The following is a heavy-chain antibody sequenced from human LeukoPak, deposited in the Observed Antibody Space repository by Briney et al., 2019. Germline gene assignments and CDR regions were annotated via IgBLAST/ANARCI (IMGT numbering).Heavy chain of an antibody. CDR1: GGTFSSYA. CDR2: IIPIFGTA. D-gene: IGHD6-13*01. V-gene: IGHV1-69*05. Sequence: GASVKVSCKASGGTFSSYAISWVRQAPGQGLEWMGGIIPIFGTANYAQKFQGRVTITTDESTSTAYMELSSLRSEDTAVYYCARVGSSWYEGWFDPWGQGTLVTVSS. J-gene: IGHJ5*02. CDR3: ARVGSSWYEGWFDP.